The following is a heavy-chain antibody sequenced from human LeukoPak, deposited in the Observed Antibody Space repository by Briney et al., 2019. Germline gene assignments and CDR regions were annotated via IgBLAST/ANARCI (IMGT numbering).Heavy chain of an antibody. CDR3: ARCRVEIYDFWSGYYLTGHRWRYYYYMDV. D-gene: IGHD3-3*01. CDR1: GYSISSGYY. V-gene: IGHV4-38-2*02. Sequence: PSETLSLTCTVSGYSISSGYYWGWIRQPPGKGLEWIGSIYHSGSTYYNPSLKSRVTISVDTSKNQFSLKLSSVTAADTAVYYCARCRVEIYDFWSGYYLTGHRWRYYYYMDVWGKGTTVTISS. CDR2: IYHSGST. J-gene: IGHJ6*03.